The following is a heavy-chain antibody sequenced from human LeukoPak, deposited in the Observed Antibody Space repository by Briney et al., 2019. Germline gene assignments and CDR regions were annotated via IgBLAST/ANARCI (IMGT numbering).Heavy chain of an antibody. CDR2: IYHSGST. D-gene: IGHD3-9*01. CDR1: GGSISTSNYY. Sequence: SETLSLTCTVSGGSISTSNYYWGWIRQPPGKGLEWIGSIYHSGSTYYNPSLKSRVTISVDTSKNQFSLKLSSVTAADTAVYYCARQTTLFRYFDWLPDAFDIWGQGTMVTVSS. J-gene: IGHJ3*02. CDR3: ARQTTLFRYFDWLPDAFDI. V-gene: IGHV4-39*01.